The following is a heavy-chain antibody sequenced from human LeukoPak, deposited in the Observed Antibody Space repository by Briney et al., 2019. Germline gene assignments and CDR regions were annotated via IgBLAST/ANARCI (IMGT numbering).Heavy chain of an antibody. Sequence: PGGSLRLSCAASGFTFSDYYMSWIRQAPGKGLEWISYISPGSSTIFYADSVKGRFTISRDNTNNSLYLQLNSLRAEDTAVYYCASDEVGCIGGHCQSRVLDYFYNGMDNWGQGTTVTVSS. CDR3: ASDEVGCIGGHCQSRVLDYFYNGMDN. CDR2: ISPGSSTI. V-gene: IGHV3-11*01. J-gene: IGHJ6*02. CDR1: GFTFSDYY. D-gene: IGHD2-15*01.